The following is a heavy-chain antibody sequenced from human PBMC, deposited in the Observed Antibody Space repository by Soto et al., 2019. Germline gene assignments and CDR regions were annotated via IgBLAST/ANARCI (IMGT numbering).Heavy chain of an antibody. V-gene: IGHV3-23*01. D-gene: IGHD5-12*01. CDR1: GITFNNYA. CDR3: AKEHGGGTSTITSYFDY. J-gene: IGHJ4*02. CDR2: ISASGANT. Sequence: EAQLLESGGGLVQPGGSLRLSCTASGITFNNYALSWVRQAPGKGLEGVSGISASGANTFYADSVKGRFTISRDNSKKTLALQGKSLRADDTAVYYCAKEHGGGTSTITSYFDYWGRGTLVTVSS.